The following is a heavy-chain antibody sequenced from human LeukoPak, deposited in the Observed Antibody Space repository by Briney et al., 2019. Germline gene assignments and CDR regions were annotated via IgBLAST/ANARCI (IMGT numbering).Heavy chain of an antibody. CDR2: ISYDGSNK. V-gene: IGHV3-30*03. D-gene: IGHD6-19*01. CDR3: ARDRDSSGWYGGNWFDP. J-gene: IGHJ5*02. CDR1: GFTFSSYG. Sequence: PGGSLRLSCAASGFTFSSYGMHWVRQAPGKGLEWVAVISYDGSNKYYADSVKGRFTISRDNSKNTLYLQMNSLRAEDTAVYYCARDRDSSGWYGGNWFDPWGQGTLVTVSS.